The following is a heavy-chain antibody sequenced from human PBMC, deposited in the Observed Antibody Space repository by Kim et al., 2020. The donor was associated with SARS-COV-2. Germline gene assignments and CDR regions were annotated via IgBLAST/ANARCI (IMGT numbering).Heavy chain of an antibody. J-gene: IGHJ6*02. D-gene: IGHD3-3*01. Sequence: GGSLRLSCTASGFTFGDYAMSWFRQAPGKGLEWVGFIRSKAYGGTTEYAASVKGRFTISRDDSKSIAYLQMNSLKTEDTAVYYCTRDGRHYDFWSGYYSLAWVGMDVWGQGTTVTVSS. CDR2: IRSKAYGGTT. CDR1: GFTFGDYA. V-gene: IGHV3-49*03. CDR3: TRDGRHYDFWSGYYSLAWVGMDV.